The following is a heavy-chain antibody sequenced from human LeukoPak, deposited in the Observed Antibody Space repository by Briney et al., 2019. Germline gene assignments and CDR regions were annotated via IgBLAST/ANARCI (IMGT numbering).Heavy chain of an antibody. V-gene: IGHV1-2*06. CDR1: GYTFTAYY. D-gene: IGHD5-12*01. CDR2: INPNSGAT. Sequence: AASVKVSCRASGYTFTAYYMHWVRQAPGQGLEWVGRINPNSGATNYAQDFQGRVTITRDTSASTAYMELSSLRFEDTAVYYCARDEGGGYDYWGQGTLVTVSS. J-gene: IGHJ4*02. CDR3: ARDEGGGYDY.